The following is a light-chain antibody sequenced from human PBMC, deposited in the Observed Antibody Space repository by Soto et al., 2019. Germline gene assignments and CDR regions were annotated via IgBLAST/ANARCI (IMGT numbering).Light chain of an antibody. V-gene: IGKV3-20*01. CDR3: QQYSSSPT. Sequence: EIVLTQSPGILSLSPGERATLSCRASQSVVSGYLAWYQQKPGQAPRLLIYGASTRATGIPDRFSKSGSGTDFTLTISRLEPEDFAVYYCQQYSSSPTFGQGTRLEIK. CDR1: QSVVSGY. CDR2: GAS. J-gene: IGKJ5*01.